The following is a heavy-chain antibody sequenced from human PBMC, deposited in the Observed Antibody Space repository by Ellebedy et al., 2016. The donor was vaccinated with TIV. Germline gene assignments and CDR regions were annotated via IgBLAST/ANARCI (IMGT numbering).Heavy chain of an antibody. Sequence: AASVKVSCQASGYTFTSYSMHWVRQAPGQRLEWMGWISAYNGDTNYAQNLQGRVTMTTDTSTSTAYMELRSLRSDDTAMYYCARDDSGCFDYWGQGTLVTVSS. CDR3: ARDDSGCFDY. J-gene: IGHJ4*02. V-gene: IGHV1-18*01. D-gene: IGHD1-26*01. CDR2: ISAYNGDT. CDR1: GYTFTSYS.